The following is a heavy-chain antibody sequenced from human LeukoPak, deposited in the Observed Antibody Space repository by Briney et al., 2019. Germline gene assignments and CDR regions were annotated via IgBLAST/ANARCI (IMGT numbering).Heavy chain of an antibody. CDR1: GYSISSGYY. J-gene: IGHJ3*02. CDR3: ARSIAADPGDAFDT. Sequence: SETLSLTCTVSGYSISSGYYWGWIRQPPGKGLEWIGSIYHSGSTYYNPSLKSRVTISVDTSKNQFSLKLSSVTAADTAVYYCARSIAADPGDAFDTWGQGTMVTVSS. CDR2: IYHSGST. D-gene: IGHD6-13*01. V-gene: IGHV4-38-2*02.